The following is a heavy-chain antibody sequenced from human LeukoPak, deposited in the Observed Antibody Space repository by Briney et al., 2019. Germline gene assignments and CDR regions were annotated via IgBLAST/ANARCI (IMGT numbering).Heavy chain of an antibody. CDR1: GGSISSSGYY. D-gene: IGHD2/OR15-2a*01. Sequence: SETLSLTCSVSGGSISSSGYYWGWIRQPPGKGLEWIESIYYSGSTYYNPSLKSRVTISVDTSKNQFSLKLSSVTAADTAVYYCARDKLAYYPRSPASFDYWGQGTLVTVSS. J-gene: IGHJ4*02. V-gene: IGHV4-39*07. CDR3: ARDKLAYYPRSPASFDY. CDR2: IYYSGST.